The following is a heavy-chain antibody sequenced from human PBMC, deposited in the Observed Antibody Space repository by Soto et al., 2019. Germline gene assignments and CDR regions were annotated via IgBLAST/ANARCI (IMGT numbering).Heavy chain of an antibody. CDR1: GFTFGSYA. D-gene: IGHD3-10*01. CDR3: DKYTLTEHRGES. J-gene: IGHJ4*02. V-gene: IGHV3-23*01. CDR2: ISRAGDFP. Sequence: EDHLLESGGGLVQPGGSLRLSCAASGFTFGSYAMGWVRQAPGKGLEWVSGISRAGDFPFYKDSVRGRFTIYRDNSNSILYLQMNPLRAEDTAMYYCDKYTLTEHRGESWGQGTLVTVSS.